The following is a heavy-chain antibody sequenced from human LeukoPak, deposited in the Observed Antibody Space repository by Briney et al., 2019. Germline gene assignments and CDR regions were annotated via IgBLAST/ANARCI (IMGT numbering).Heavy chain of an antibody. Sequence: PGGSLRLSCAASGFTFRSHWMHWVRQAPGKGLVWVSRIKSDGSSTSYADSVKGRFTISRDNAKNTLYLQMNSLRAEDTAVYYCAKDLGLAWYSCLDVWGQGTTVTVSS. CDR1: GFTFRSHW. CDR2: IKSDGSST. J-gene: IGHJ6*02. D-gene: IGHD3-3*01. V-gene: IGHV3-74*01. CDR3: AKDLGLAWYSCLDV.